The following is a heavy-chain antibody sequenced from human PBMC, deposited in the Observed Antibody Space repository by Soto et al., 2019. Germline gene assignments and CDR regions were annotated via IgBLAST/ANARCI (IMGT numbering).Heavy chain of an antibody. V-gene: IGHV4-30-4*01. CDR3: ARGSYYYDSSGYHHY. CDR1: GGSISSGDYY. J-gene: IGHJ4*02. CDR2: IYYSGST. D-gene: IGHD3-22*01. Sequence: PSETLSLTCTFSGGSISSGDYYLSWIRQPPGKGLEWIGYIYYSGSTYYNPSLKSRVTISVDTSKNQFSLKLSSVTAADTAVYYCARGSYYYDSSGYHHYWGQGTLVTVSS.